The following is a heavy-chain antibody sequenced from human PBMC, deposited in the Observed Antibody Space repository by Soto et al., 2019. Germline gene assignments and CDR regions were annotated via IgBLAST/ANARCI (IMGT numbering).Heavy chain of an antibody. J-gene: IGHJ6*02. D-gene: IGHD1-26*01. CDR2: ISRESCYI. V-gene: IGHV3-21*01. Sequence: GSLRLGCPASGFTASDYTRKWVRQGPGKWLEYVSSISRESCYIYYVDSVKGRFTISRDNAKNSVILKMAGLRVDDTGVYSCAVGAADLTSPYVMDVWRRGTTVSFSS. CDR3: AVGAADLTSPYVMDV. CDR1: GFTASDYT.